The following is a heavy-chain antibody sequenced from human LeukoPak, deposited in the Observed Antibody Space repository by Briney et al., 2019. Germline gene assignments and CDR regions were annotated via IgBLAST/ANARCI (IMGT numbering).Heavy chain of an antibody. CDR1: GGSISSGSYY. CDR2: IYTSGST. Sequence: SETLSLTCTVSGGSISSGSYYWSWLRQPAGTGLEWIGRIYTSGSTNYNPSLKSRVTISVDTSKNQFSLKLSSVTAADTAVYYCARENRLWRFHAFDIWGQGTMVTVSS. V-gene: IGHV4-61*02. J-gene: IGHJ3*02. D-gene: IGHD2-21*01. CDR3: ARENRLWRFHAFDI.